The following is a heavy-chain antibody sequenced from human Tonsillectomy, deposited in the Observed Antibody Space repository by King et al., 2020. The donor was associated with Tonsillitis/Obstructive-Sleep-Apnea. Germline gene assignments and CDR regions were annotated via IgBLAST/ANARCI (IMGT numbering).Heavy chain of an antibody. J-gene: IGHJ4*02. CDR3: TTDPGSYYNDSSGYYWEVFDF. D-gene: IGHD3-22*01. CDR2: IKSKSDGGTT. Sequence: VQLVESGGGLVKPGGSLRLYCAASGFIFRNAWMSWVRQSPGKGLEWVGRIKSKSDGGTTGYAAPVKGRFTISRDDSKNTLFLQMNNLKTEDKAVYYYTTDPGSYYNDSSGYYWEVFDFWGQGNLVTVSS. CDR1: GFIFRNAW. V-gene: IGHV3-15*01.